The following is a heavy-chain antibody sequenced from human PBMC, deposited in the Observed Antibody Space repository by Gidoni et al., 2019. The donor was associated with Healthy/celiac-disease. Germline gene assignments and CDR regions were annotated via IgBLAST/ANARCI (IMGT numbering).Heavy chain of an antibody. CDR2: ISYDGSNK. Sequence: QVQLVESGGGVVQPGRSLRLSCAASGFTFSSYAMHWVRQAPGKGLEWGAVISYDGSNKYYADSVKGRFTISRDNSKNTLYLQMNSLRAEDTAVYYCAREGGRAAAARAFNWFDPWGQGTLVTVSS. CDR3: AREGGRAAAARAFNWFDP. D-gene: IGHD6-13*01. V-gene: IGHV3-30*04. J-gene: IGHJ5*02. CDR1: GFTFSSYA.